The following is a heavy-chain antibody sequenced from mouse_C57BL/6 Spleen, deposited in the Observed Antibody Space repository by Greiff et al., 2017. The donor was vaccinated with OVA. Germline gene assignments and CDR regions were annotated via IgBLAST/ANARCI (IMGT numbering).Heavy chain of an antibody. CDR3: ARRNDGYPLPY. D-gene: IGHD2-3*01. V-gene: IGHV1-55*01. CDR1: GYTITSYW. J-gene: IGHJ3*01. CDR2: IYPGSGST. Sequence: QVQLQQPGAELVKPGASVKMSCKASGYTITSYWITWVKQRPGQGLEWIGDIYPGSGSTNYNEKFKSKATLTVDTSSSTAYMQLSSLTSEDSAVYYCARRNDGYPLPYWGQGTLVTVSA.